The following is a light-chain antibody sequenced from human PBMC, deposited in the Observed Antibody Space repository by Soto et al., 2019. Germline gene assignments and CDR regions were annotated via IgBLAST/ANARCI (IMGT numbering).Light chain of an antibody. CDR3: AAWDDRLNGPV. CDR2: SNN. J-gene: IGLJ3*02. V-gene: IGLV1-44*01. CDR1: SSNIGSDT. Sequence: QSVLTQPPSASETPGQRVTISCSGSSSNIGSDTVNWYQQLPGTAPKLLIYSNNQRPSGVPDRFSGSKSGTSASLAISGLQSEDEADYYCAAWDDRLNGPVFGGGTQLTVL.